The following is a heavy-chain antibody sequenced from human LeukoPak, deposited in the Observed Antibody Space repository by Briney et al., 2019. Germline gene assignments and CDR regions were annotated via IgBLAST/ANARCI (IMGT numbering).Heavy chain of an antibody. V-gene: IGHV3-33*08. D-gene: IGHD3-3*01. CDR1: GFTFSSNG. J-gene: IGHJ4*02. CDR3: ARSKLRFLEWLFY. CDR2: IWCDGSNK. Sequence: GGSLRLSCAASGFTFSSNGMHWVRQAPGKGLEWVAVIWCDGSNKYSAASVKGRFTISRDNSKSTLYLQMNSLRGEDTAVYYCARSKLRFLEWLFYWGQGTLVTVSS.